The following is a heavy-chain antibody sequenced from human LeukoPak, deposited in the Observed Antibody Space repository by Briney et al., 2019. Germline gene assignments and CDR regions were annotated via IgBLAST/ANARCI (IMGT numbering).Heavy chain of an antibody. CDR3: ARKSWGSFYIFDY. V-gene: IGHV3-21*01. CDR2: ISSSSSYI. Sequence: GGSLRLSCAASGFTFSSYSMNWVRQAPGKGLEWVSSISSSSSYIYYADSVKGRFTISRDNAKNSLYLQMNSLRAEDTAVYYCARKSWGSFYIFDYWGQGTLVTVSS. J-gene: IGHJ4*02. CDR1: GFTFSSYS. D-gene: IGHD2/OR15-2a*01.